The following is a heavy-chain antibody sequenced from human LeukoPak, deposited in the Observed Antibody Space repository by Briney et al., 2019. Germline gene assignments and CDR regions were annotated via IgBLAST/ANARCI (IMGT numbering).Heavy chain of an antibody. J-gene: IGHJ3*02. Sequence: PSETLSLTCTVSGGSIISDNHFWSWIRQHPGKGLEWLGYIHHSGRAYYSPSLESRLTISVDTSKNQFSLKLNSVIAADTAVYYCAREVNKSTNTDAFDIWGQGTMVTVSS. D-gene: IGHD2-8*01. CDR3: AREVNKSTNTDAFDI. CDR1: GGSIISDNHF. V-gene: IGHV4-31*03. CDR2: IHHSGRA.